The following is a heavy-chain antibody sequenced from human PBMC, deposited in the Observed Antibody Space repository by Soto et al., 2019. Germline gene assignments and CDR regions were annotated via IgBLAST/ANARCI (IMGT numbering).Heavy chain of an antibody. J-gene: IGHJ4*02. Sequence: QVQLVQSAAEVKKPGASVKVSCKASGYTFSNYGISWVRQAPGQGLEWTAWISGYNGDTKNAQSLQGRVTVTTDTSTSTSYMELRSLRSDDTAIYYCARSPGSGTGFDYWGQGTLVTVSS. CDR2: ISGYNGDT. D-gene: IGHD3-10*01. CDR3: ARSPGSGTGFDY. CDR1: GYTFSNYG. V-gene: IGHV1-18*01.